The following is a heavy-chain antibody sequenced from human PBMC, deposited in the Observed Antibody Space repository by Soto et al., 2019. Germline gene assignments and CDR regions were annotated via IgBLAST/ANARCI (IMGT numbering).Heavy chain of an antibody. CDR1: GFTFSSYA. CDR2: ISGSGGST. J-gene: IGHJ4*02. CDR3: AIDREVAAYVGPLVY. V-gene: IGHV3-23*01. D-gene: IGHD6-6*01. Sequence: GGSLRLSCAASGFTFSSYAMSWVRQPPGKGLEWVSAISGSGGSTYYADSVKGRFTISRDNSKNTLYLQMNSLRAEDTAVYYCAIDREVAAYVGPLVYWGQGTLVTVSS.